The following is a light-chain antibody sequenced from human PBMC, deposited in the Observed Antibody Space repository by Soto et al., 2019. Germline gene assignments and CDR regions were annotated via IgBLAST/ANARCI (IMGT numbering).Light chain of an antibody. J-gene: IGKJ2*01. Sequence: EIVLTQSPGTLSLSPGQRVTLSCRASESISRDSLAWYQQRIGQGPRLLIYGSSSGATGIPHTFRGRGSLTDFTLTISRLQPKDFPKSYCQAYGGVPYTFGQGTKLVIK. V-gene: IGKV3-20*01. CDR3: QAYGGVPYT. CDR2: GSS. CDR1: ESISRDS.